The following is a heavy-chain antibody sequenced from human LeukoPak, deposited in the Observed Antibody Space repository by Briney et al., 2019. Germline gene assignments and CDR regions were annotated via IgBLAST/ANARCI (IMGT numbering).Heavy chain of an antibody. D-gene: IGHD3-22*01. CDR1: GYTFTSYA. CDR3: ARVHYYDSSGYDFDY. CDR2: INAGNGNT. V-gene: IGHV1-3*01. Sequence: ASVKVSCKASGYTFTSYAMHWVRQAPGQRLEWMGWINAGNGNTKYSQKFQGRVTITWDTSASTAYMELSSLRSEDTAVYYCARVHYYDSSGYDFDYWGQGTLVTVSP. J-gene: IGHJ4*02.